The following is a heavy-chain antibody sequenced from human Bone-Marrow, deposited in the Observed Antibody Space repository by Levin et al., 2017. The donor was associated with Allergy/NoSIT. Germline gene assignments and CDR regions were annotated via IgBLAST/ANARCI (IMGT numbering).Heavy chain of an antibody. J-gene: IGHJ5*02. CDR1: GFTFSSYA. CDR3: ARDNVGWFDP. CDR2: ISYDGSNK. V-gene: IGHV3-30*04. Sequence: GGSLRLSCAASGFTFSSYAMHWVRQAPGKGLEWVAVISYDGSNKYYADSVKGRFTISRDNSKNTLYLQMNSLRAEDTAVYYCARDNVGWFDPWGQGTLVTVSS.